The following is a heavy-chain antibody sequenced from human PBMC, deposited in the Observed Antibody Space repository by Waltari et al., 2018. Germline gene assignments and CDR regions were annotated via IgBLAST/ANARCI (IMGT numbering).Heavy chain of an antibody. CDR1: GGSISSYY. J-gene: IGHJ4*02. CDR2: IHYSGRP. CDR3: ARVSRDTADFDY. D-gene: IGHD5-18*01. Sequence: QVQLQESGPGLVKPSETLSLTCTVSGGSISSYYWSWIRQPPGKGLEWIGYIHYSGRPNYNPSRKSRVTISVDTSKNQFSLKLSSVTAADTAVYYCARVSRDTADFDYWGQGTLVTVSS. V-gene: IGHV4-59*01.